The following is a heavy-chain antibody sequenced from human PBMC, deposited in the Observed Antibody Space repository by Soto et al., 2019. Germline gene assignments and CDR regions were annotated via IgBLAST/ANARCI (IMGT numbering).Heavy chain of an antibody. V-gene: IGHV3-23*01. J-gene: IGHJ4*02. CDR2: ISGSGGST. Sequence: EVQLLESGGGLVQPGGSLRLSCAASGFTFSSYAMNLVRQAPGKGLEWVSVISGSGGSTYYAGSVKGRFTISRDNSKSTLYLQMNSLRAEDTAVYYCARRGPGTYFDDWGQGTLVTVSS. CDR3: ARRGPGTYFDD. D-gene: IGHD6-13*01. CDR1: GFTFSSYA.